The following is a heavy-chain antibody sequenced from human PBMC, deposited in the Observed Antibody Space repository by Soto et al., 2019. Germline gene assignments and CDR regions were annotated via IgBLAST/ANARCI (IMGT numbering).Heavy chain of an antibody. V-gene: IGHV3-73*01. J-gene: IGHJ1*01. Sequence: SLRLSCAASGFTFSGSAMHWVRQASGKGLEWVGRIRSKANSYATAYAASVKGRFTISRDDSKNTAYLQMNSLKTEDTAVYYCTQYYDSSGYYSEYFQHWGQGTLVTAPQ. CDR2: IRSKANSYAT. D-gene: IGHD3-22*01. CDR3: TQYYDSSGYYSEYFQH. CDR1: GFTFSGSA.